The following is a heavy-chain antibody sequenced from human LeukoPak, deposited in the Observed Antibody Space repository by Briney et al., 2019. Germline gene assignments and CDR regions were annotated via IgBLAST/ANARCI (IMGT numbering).Heavy chain of an antibody. CDR1: GYTFTGYY. J-gene: IGHJ6*03. Sequence: GASVKVSCKASGYTFTGYYMHWVRQAPGQGLEWMGWINPNSGGTNYAQKFQGRVTMTRDTSISTAYMELSRLRSDDTAVYYCTARENIVVVPATYYMDVWGKGTTVTVSS. V-gene: IGHV1-2*02. CDR2: INPNSGGT. D-gene: IGHD2-2*01. CDR3: TARENIVVVPATYYMDV.